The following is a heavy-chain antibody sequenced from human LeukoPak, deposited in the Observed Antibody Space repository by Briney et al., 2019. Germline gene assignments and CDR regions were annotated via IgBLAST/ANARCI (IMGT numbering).Heavy chain of an antibody. Sequence: ASVKVSCKASGYTFTVYYMHWVRQAPGQGLEWMGWISAYNGNTNYAQKLQGRVTMTTDTSTSTAYMELRSLRSDDTTVYYCARSIQYGDYTFDYWGQGTLVTVSS. CDR1: GYTFTVYY. D-gene: IGHD4-17*01. V-gene: IGHV1-18*04. CDR3: ARSIQYGDYTFDY. J-gene: IGHJ4*02. CDR2: ISAYNGNT.